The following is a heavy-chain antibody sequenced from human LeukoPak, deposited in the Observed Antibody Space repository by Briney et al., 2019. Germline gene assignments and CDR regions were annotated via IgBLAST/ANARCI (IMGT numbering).Heavy chain of an antibody. J-gene: IGHJ4*02. D-gene: IGHD6-13*01. CDR2: ILCIGGST. V-gene: IGHV3-23*01. Sequence: XSDILCIGGSTYYPDSVMGRFSISRDNSKNTLYLQINNLRTEDTSVYYSAKTGYIIICYIPPLDYGGQGTLATFS. CDR3: AKTGYIIICYIPPLDY.